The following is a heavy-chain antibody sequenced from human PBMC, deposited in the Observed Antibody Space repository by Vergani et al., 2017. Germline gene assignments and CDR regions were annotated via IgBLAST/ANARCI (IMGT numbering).Heavy chain of an antibody. CDR1: GFTFNRYG. V-gene: IGHV3-30*02. Sequence: QVQLVQSGGGVVQPGGSLRLSCVASGFTFNRYGMQWLRQAPGKGLEWVAYVLFDGSNEYYADSVKGRFIVSRDNSNDALYLQMNSLRTDDTAVYYCARDLAYCHEGSCALWGQGSVVTVSS. CDR2: VLFDGSNE. J-gene: IGHJ4*02. CDR3: ARDLAYCHEGSCAL. D-gene: IGHD2-15*01.